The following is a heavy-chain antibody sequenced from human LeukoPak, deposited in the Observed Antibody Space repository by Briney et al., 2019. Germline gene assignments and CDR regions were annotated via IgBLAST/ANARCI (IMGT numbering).Heavy chain of an antibody. J-gene: IGHJ4*02. CDR2: IYYSGST. CDR3: ARHGFSYNWNLRDDY. V-gene: IGHV4-39*01. CDR1: GGSMTSRSYF. Sequence: PSETLSLTCTVSGGSMTSRSYFWGWIRQTPGKGLEWIGSIYYSGSTYYNPSLKSRVTISVDTSKNQFSLKLSSVTAADTAVYYCARHGFSYNWNLRDDYWGQGTLVTVSS. D-gene: IGHD1-20*01.